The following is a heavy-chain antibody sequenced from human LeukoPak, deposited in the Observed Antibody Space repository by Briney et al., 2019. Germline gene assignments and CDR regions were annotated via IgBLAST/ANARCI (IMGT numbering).Heavy chain of an antibody. V-gene: IGHV4-59*01. CDR3: ARGRGDSKGTSFDF. J-gene: IGHJ4*02. CDR2: IYHTGSA. D-gene: IGHD3-22*01. Sequence: PSVTLSLTCTVSGGSMNNYYWSWIRQSPGKGLEWVGYIYHTGSATYKPSLKSRVTLSLDTSKNQFSLRLNSVTAADTAVYYCARGRGDSKGTSFDFWGQGTLVTVSS. CDR1: GGSMNNYY.